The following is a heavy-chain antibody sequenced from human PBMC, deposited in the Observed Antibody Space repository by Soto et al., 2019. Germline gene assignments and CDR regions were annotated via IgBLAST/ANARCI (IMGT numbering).Heavy chain of an antibody. CDR1: GGSISSHY. CDR3: ASSRADYCSGGSCSIFDY. Sequence: PSETLSLTCTVSGGSISSHYWSWIRQPPGKGLEWIGYIYYSGSTNYNPSLKSRVTISVDTSKIQFSLKLSSVTAADTAVYYCASSRADYCSGGSCSIFDYWGQGTLGTVSS. D-gene: IGHD2-15*01. J-gene: IGHJ4*02. CDR2: IYYSGST. V-gene: IGHV4-59*11.